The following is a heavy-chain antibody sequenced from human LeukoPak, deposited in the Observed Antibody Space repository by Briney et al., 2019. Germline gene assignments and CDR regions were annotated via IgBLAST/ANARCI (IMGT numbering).Heavy chain of an antibody. J-gene: IGHJ4*02. D-gene: IGHD2-2*01. CDR3: AKTAGTCATTSCYFDY. V-gene: IGHV3-23*01. CDR1: GFTFSNYA. CDR2: ITGSGDST. Sequence: PGGSLRLSCAASGFTFSNYAMTWVRQAPGKGLEWVSLITGSGDSTYYADSVKGRFTISRDNSENTLSLQINSLRAEDTAVYYCAKTAGTCATTSCYFDYWGQGSLVTVSS.